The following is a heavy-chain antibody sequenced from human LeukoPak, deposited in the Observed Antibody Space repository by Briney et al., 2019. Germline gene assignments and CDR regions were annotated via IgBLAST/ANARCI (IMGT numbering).Heavy chain of an antibody. J-gene: IGHJ4*02. V-gene: IGHV4-39*07. CDR3: ARDSTSVLDY. D-gene: IGHD2-2*01. CDR2: IYHSGST. Sequence: PSETLSLTCTVSGGSISSSSYYWGWIRQPPGKGLEWIGSIYHSGSTYYNPSLKSRVTISVDTSKNQFSLKLSSVTAADTAVYYCARDSTSVLDYWGQGTLVTVSS. CDR1: GGSISSSSYY.